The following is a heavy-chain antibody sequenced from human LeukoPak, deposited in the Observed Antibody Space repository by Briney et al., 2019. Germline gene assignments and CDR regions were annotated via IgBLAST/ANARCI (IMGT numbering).Heavy chain of an antibody. D-gene: IGHD6-13*01. CDR3: ARVGSIAAAGTPDY. CDR2: ISSSASTV. Sequence: GGSLRLSCAASGFTFSDYYMSWFRQTPGKGLEWGSYISSSASTVYYADSVKGRFTISRDNAKNSLYLQINTLRAEDTAVYYCARVGSIAAAGTPDYWGQGTLVTVSS. V-gene: IGHV3-11*01. CDR1: GFTFSDYY. J-gene: IGHJ4*02.